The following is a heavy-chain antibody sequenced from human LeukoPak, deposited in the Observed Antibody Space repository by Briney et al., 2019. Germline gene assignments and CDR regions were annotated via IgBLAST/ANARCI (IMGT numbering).Heavy chain of an antibody. CDR3: ARRQWLVPFDI. Sequence: PSETLSLTCTVSGGSISSSSYYWGWIRQPPGKGLEWIGSIYYSGSTYYNPSLKSRVTISVDTSKNQFSLKLSSVTAADTAVYYCARRQWLVPFDIWGQGTMVTVSS. D-gene: IGHD6-19*01. V-gene: IGHV4-39*01. J-gene: IGHJ3*02. CDR2: IYYSGST. CDR1: GGSISSSSYY.